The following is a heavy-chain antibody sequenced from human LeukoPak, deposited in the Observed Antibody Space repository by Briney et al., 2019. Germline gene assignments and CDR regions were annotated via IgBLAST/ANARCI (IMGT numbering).Heavy chain of an antibody. J-gene: IGHJ3*02. D-gene: IGHD5-24*01. V-gene: IGHV4-59*11. CDR3: ARLGGWLQLSAFDI. Sequence: SETLSLTCSVSGDSLSGRYWVWIRQPPGSQPEWVGYIHSSGSPNYNPSLKSRVTISIDTSRNQFSLKLSSVTAADTAVYYCARLGGWLQLSAFDIWGQGTRVAVSS. CDR2: IHSSGSP. CDR1: GDSLSGRY.